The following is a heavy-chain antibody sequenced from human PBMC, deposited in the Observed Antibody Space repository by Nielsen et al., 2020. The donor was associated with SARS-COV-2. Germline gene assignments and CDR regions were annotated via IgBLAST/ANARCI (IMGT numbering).Heavy chain of an antibody. CDR2: IKEDGSEK. Sequence: GGSLRLSCAASGFTFSSYWMSWVRQAPGKGLEWVANIKEDGSEKYYVDSVKGRFSISRDNAKNSLYLQMNSLRAEDTALYHCAGPLEFDYWGQGTLVTVSS. V-gene: IGHV3-7*03. J-gene: IGHJ4*02. CDR1: GFTFSSYW. CDR3: AGPLEFDY. D-gene: IGHD5-24*01.